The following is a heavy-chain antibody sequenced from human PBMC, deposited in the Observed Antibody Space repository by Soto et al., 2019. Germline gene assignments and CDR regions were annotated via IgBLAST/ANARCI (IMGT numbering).Heavy chain of an antibody. CDR2: IWYDGSNK. J-gene: IGHJ6*02. D-gene: IGHD6-13*01. CDR3: ARDIYQQLVIYYYYYYGMDV. CDR1: GFTFSSYG. V-gene: IGHV3-33*01. Sequence: QVQLVESGGGVVQPGRSLRLSCAASGFTFSSYGMHWVRQAPGKGLEWVAVIWYDGSNKYYADSVKGRFTISRDNSKNTLYLQMNSLRAEDTAVYYCARDIYQQLVIYYYYYYGMDVWGQGTTVTVSS.